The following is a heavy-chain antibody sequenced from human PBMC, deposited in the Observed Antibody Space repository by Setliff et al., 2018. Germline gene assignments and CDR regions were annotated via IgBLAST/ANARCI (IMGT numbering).Heavy chain of an antibody. D-gene: IGHD2-8*02. Sequence: PSETLSLTCAVYGGSFSGYYWSWIRQPPGKGLEWIGEINHSGSTNYNPSLKSRVTISVDTSKNQFSLKLGSVTAADTALYYCTVYNTGSSKDHYWGQGTPVTVSS. CDR1: GGSFSGYY. CDR3: TVYNTGSSKDHY. CDR2: INHSGST. V-gene: IGHV4-34*01. J-gene: IGHJ4*02.